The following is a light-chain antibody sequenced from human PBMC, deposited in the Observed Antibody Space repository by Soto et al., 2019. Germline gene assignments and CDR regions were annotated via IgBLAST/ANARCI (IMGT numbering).Light chain of an antibody. CDR1: QSISNL. CDR3: HQYYSYPWM. Sequence: DSQMTQSPSTLSASVGDRVTITCRASQSISNLLAWYQQKPGKAPCLLIYKASSLQSGVPSRFSGSASGTEFSLTISSLQPDDFASYYCHQYYSYPWMFGQGTKVEIK. V-gene: IGKV1-5*03. CDR2: KAS. J-gene: IGKJ1*01.